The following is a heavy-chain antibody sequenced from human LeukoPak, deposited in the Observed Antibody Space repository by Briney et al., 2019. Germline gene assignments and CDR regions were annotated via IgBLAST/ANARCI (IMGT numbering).Heavy chain of an antibody. CDR2: ISNYNGNT. J-gene: IGHJ4*02. CDR3: ATPPGLYGDLDY. V-gene: IGHV1-18*01. D-gene: IGHD4-17*01. CDR1: GYLFTSYG. Sequence: ASVKVSCKASGYLFTSYGISWVRQAPGQGLEWMGWISNYNGNTHYAQKLQGRVTMTTDTSTNTAYMELRSLKSDDTAVYYCATPPGLYGDLDYWGRGTLVTVPQ.